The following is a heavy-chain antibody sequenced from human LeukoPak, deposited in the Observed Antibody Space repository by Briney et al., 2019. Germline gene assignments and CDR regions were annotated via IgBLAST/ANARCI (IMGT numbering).Heavy chain of an antibody. CDR3: ATRGIAVAGYFDY. Sequence: GGSLRLSCAASGFTFSSYAMSWVRQAPGKGLEWVSAISGSGGSTYYADSVKGRFTISRENSKNTLYLQMNSLRAEDTAVYYCATRGIAVAGYFDYWGQGTLVTVSS. CDR1: GFTFSSYA. D-gene: IGHD6-19*01. J-gene: IGHJ4*02. V-gene: IGHV3-23*01. CDR2: ISGSGGST.